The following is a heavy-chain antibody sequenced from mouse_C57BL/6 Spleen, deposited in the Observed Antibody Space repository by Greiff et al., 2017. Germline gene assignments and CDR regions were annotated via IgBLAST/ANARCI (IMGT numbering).Heavy chain of an antibody. D-gene: IGHD2-2*01. CDR2: IHPNSGST. CDR1: GYTFTSYW. CDR3: ARSGGYDPFDY. J-gene: IGHJ2*01. V-gene: IGHV1-64*01. Sequence: QVQLQQPGAELVKPGASVKLSCKASGYTFTSYWMHWVKQRPGQGLEWIGMIHPNSGSTNYNEKFKSKATLTVYKSSRTAYMQRSSLTSEDSAVYYCARSGGYDPFDYWGQGTTLTVSS.